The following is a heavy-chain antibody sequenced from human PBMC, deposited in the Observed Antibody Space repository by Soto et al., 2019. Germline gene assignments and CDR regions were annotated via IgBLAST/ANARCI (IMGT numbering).Heavy chain of an antibody. CDR3: ARESAHTAMVNYYFVY. D-gene: IGHD5-18*01. CDR2: IYYSGST. CDR1: GGSISSYY. J-gene: IGHJ4*02. Sequence: SETLSLTCTVSGGSISSYYWSWIRQPPGKGLEWTGYIYYSGSTNYNPSLKSRVTISVDTSKNQFSLKLSSVTAADTAVYYCARESAHTAMVNYYFVYWGQGTLVTVSS. V-gene: IGHV4-59*01.